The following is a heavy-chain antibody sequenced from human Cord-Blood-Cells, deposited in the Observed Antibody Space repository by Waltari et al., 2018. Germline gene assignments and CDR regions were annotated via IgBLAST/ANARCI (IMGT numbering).Heavy chain of an antibody. J-gene: IGHJ3*02. Sequence: EVQLVESGGGLIQPGGSLRLSCAASGFTVSSNYMSWVRQAPGTGLEWVPVSFSGGSTYCANYVKGRITISRGNSKNTLYLQMNSLRAEDTAVYYCARDGPGYCSSTSCYAFDIWGQGTMVTVSS. D-gene: IGHD2-2*01. CDR2: SFSGGST. V-gene: IGHV3-53*01. CDR3: ARDGPGYCSSTSCYAFDI. CDR1: GFTVSSNY.